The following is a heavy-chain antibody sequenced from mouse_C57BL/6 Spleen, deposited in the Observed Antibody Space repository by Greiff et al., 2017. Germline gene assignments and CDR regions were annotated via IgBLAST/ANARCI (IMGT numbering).Heavy chain of an antibody. CDR2: ICPGDGDT. Sequence: VQLQQSGPELVKPGASVKISCKASGYAFSSSRMNWVKQRPGKGLEWIGRICPGDGDTNYNGKFKGQATLTADKSSSTAYMQLSNLTSEDSAVYLCARSGYLESMDYWGQGTSVTVSS. D-gene: IGHD2-3*01. V-gene: IGHV1-82*01. CDR3: ARSGYLESMDY. CDR1: GYAFSSSR. J-gene: IGHJ4*01.